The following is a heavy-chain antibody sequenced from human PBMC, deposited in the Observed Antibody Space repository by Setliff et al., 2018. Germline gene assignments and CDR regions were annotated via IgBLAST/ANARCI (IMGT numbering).Heavy chain of an antibody. D-gene: IGHD3-22*01. V-gene: IGHV3-15*01. J-gene: IGHJ5*02. CDR3: TSTSYYYDST. CDR1: GFTFSGSA. CDR2: IKSKTDGGTT. Sequence: PGGSLRLSCAASGFTFSGSAMHWVRQASGKGLEWVGRIKSKTDGGTTDYAAPVKGRFTISRDDSKNTLYLQMNSLKTEDTAVYYCTSTSYYYDSTWGQGTLVTAPQ.